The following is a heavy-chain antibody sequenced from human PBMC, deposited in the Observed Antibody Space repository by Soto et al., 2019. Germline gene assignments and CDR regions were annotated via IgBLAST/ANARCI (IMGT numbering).Heavy chain of an antibody. D-gene: IGHD3-22*01. CDR1: GYSISSGYY. CDR2: IYHSGST. Sequence: SETLSLTCAVSGYSISSGYYWGWIRQPPGKGLERIGSIYHSGSTYYNPSLKSRVTISVDTSKNQFSLKLSSVTAADTAVYYCAREGYYDSSGYFDYWGQGTLVTVSS. V-gene: IGHV4-38-2*02. CDR3: AREGYYDSSGYFDY. J-gene: IGHJ4*02.